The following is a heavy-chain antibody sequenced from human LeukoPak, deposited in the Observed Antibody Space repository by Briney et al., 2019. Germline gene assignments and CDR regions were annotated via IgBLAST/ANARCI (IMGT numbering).Heavy chain of an antibody. D-gene: IGHD3-22*01. Sequence: GGSLRLSCAASGFTFSTYAMSWVRQAPGKGLEWVSVISGSGGSTYYADSVKGRFTISRDNSKNTVYLQMNSLRDEDTAAYYCAKRGYDSSGYYGYFDYWGQGILVTVSS. V-gene: IGHV3-23*01. J-gene: IGHJ4*02. CDR1: GFTFSTYA. CDR2: ISGSGGST. CDR3: AKRGYDSSGYYGYFDY.